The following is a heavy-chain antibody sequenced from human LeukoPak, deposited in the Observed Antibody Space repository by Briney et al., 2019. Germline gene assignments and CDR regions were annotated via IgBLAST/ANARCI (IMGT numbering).Heavy chain of an antibody. CDR2: ISYDGSNK. CDR1: GFTFSSYA. J-gene: IGHJ4*02. Sequence: PGRSLTLSCAASGFTFSSYAMHWVRQAPGKGLEWVAVISYDGSNKYYADSVKGRFTISRDNSKNTLYLQMNSLRAEDTAVYYCARPRVVVTAADFDYWGQGTLVTVSS. V-gene: IGHV3-30-3*01. CDR3: ARPRVVVTAADFDY. D-gene: IGHD2-21*02.